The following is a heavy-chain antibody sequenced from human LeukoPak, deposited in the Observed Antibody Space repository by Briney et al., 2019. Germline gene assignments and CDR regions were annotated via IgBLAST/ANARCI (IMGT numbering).Heavy chain of an antibody. CDR3: TTDFLGSGYYPHFDC. CDR2: VKRKIDGETT. V-gene: IGHV3-15*01. Sequence: PGGSLRLSCAASGFTFSNTWMNWVRQAPGKGLEWVGRVKRKIDGETTDYIAPVKGRFTISRDDSRNTLYLQMNSLKTEDTAVYYCTTDFLGSGYYPHFDCWGQGTLVTVSS. CDR1: GFTFSNTW. D-gene: IGHD3-22*01. J-gene: IGHJ4*02.